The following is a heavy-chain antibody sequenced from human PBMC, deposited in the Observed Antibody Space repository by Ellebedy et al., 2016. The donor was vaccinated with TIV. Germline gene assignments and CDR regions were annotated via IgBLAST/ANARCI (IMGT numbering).Heavy chain of an antibody. CDR1: GFTFSSYA. CDR2: VSSSGGST. V-gene: IGHV3-23*01. CDR3: AKDRYSDRGRNFDY. D-gene: IGHD4-17*01. J-gene: IGHJ4*02. Sequence: GESLKISXAASGFTFSSYAMSWVRQAPGKGLEWVSAVSSSGGSTYYADSVEGRFTISRDNSGNTLYLHMNSLRAEDTAVYSRAKDRYSDRGRNFDYWGQGTLVTVSS.